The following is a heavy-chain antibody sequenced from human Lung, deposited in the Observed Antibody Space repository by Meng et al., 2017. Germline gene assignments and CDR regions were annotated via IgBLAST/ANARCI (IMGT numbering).Heavy chain of an antibody. CDR3: TKNDFYYLGY. J-gene: IGHJ4*02. CDR1: GGSISSDNW. D-gene: IGHD2-21*01. Sequence: VQLKESGPGLVKPSGTLSLTCAVSGGSISSDNWWSWVRQPPGKGLEWIGEIYHSGSTNYNPSLKSRITISVDKPKNQFSLTLSSVTAADTAVYYCTKNDFYYLGYWGQGTLVTVSS. V-gene: IGHV4-4*02. CDR2: IYHSGST.